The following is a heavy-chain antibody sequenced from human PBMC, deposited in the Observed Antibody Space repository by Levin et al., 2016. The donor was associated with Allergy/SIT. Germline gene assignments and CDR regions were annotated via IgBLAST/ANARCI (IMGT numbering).Heavy chain of an antibody. CDR2: ISSSSSYI. CDR1: GFTFSSYS. V-gene: IGHV3-21*04. CDR3: AKNVRSGFSYWYFDL. Sequence: GGSLRLSCAASGFTFSSYSMNWVRQAPGKGLEWVSSISSSSSYIYYADSVKGRFTISRDNSKNTLYLQMNSLRAEDTAIYYCAKNVRSGFSYWYFDLWGRGTLVTVSS. D-gene: IGHD3-3*01. J-gene: IGHJ2*01.